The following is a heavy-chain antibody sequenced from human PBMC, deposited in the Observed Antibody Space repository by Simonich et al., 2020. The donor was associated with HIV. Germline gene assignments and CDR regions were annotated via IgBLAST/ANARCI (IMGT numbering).Heavy chain of an antibody. CDR3: ARAWGSLDY. CDR1: GFTFSSYS. Sequence: EVQLVESGGGLVQPGGFLRLSCAASGFTFSSYSMNWVSQAQGKGVECLYNISSSRSTIYDADSVKGRITISRDNAKNSLYLQMNSLRAEDTAVYYCARAWGSLDYWGQGTLVTVSS. D-gene: IGHD7-27*01. J-gene: IGHJ4*02. CDR2: ISSSRSTI. V-gene: IGHV3-48*01.